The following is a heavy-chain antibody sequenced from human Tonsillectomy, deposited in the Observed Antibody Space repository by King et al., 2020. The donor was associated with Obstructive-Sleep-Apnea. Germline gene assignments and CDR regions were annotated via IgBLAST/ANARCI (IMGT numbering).Heavy chain of an antibody. Sequence: VQLVESGAEVKKPGESLKISCKGSGYSFTSYWIGWVRQMPGKGLEWMGSIYPWDSDTRYSPSFQGQVTSSAEKSISTAYLQWGSLKASDTAMYYCARRRIDLGYYGMDVWGQGTTVTVSS. J-gene: IGHJ6*02. D-gene: IGHD2-15*01. CDR3: ARRRIDLGYYGMDV. CDR2: IYPWDSDT. V-gene: IGHV5-51*01. CDR1: GYSFTSYW.